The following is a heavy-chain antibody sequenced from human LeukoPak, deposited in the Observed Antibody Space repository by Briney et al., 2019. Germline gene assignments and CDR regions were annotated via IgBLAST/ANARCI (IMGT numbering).Heavy chain of an antibody. V-gene: IGHV3-23*01. CDR1: GFTFSSYA. D-gene: IGHD6-13*01. CDR3: AKEITLGSSWTPGIYDY. J-gene: IGHJ4*02. CDR2: ISGSGGST. Sequence: PGGSLRLSCAASGFTFSSYAMSWVRQAPGKGLEWVSAISGSGGSTYYADSVTGRFTISRDNSKNTLYLQMNSLSAEDTAVYYCAKEITLGSSWTPGIYDYWGQGTLVTVSS.